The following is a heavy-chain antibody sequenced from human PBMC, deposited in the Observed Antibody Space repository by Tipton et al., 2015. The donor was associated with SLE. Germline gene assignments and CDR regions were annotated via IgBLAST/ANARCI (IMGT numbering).Heavy chain of an antibody. CDR3: ARDMSTVPAAPFDY. CDR1: GVTFSSHW. Sequence: SGVTFSSHWMHWVRQAPGKGLVWVSRVNIDGVTTEYAHSVRGRFTISRDNAKNTVYLQMNSLRAEDTAFYYCARDMSTVPAAPFDYWGQGTLVTVSS. V-gene: IGHV3-74*03. CDR2: VNIDGVTT. D-gene: IGHD2-2*01. J-gene: IGHJ4*02.